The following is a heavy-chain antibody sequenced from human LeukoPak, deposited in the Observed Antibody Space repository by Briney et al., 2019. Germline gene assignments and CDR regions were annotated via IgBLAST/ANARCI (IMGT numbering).Heavy chain of an antibody. V-gene: IGHV4-4*02. CDR2: IYHSCST. D-gene: IGHD3-3*02. CDR3: ARGRAFFD. CDR1: GGSISSSYW. J-gene: IGHJ4*02. Sequence: PSETLSLTCGVSGGSISSSYWWSWVPQPPGKGLEWIGEIYHSCSTNYNPSLKSRVTISSDTSKNQFSLKLSSVTAADTAVYYCARGRAFFDWGQGTLVTVSS.